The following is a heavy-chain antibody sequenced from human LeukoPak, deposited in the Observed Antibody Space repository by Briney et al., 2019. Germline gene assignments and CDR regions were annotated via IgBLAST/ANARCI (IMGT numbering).Heavy chain of an antibody. CDR2: INHSGST. CDR1: GGSFSGYY. CDR3: ARGSCDWNYGLYFQH. J-gene: IGHJ1*01. V-gene: IGHV4-34*01. D-gene: IGHD1-7*01. Sequence: SETLSLTCAVYGGSFSGYYWSWIRQPPGQGLEWIGEINHSGSTNYNPSLKSRVTISVDTSKNQFSLKLSSVAAAATAVYYCARGSCDWNYGLYFQHWGQGTLVTVSS.